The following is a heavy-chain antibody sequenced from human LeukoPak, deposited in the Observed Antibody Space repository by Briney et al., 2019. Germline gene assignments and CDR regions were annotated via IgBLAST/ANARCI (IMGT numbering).Heavy chain of an antibody. CDR2: INHSGST. Sequence: SETLSLTCAVYGGSFSGYYWSWIRQPPGKGLEWIGEINHSGSTNYNPSLKSRVTISVDTSKNQFSLKLSSVTAADTAVYYCAKDLPGGGWYIDPFDYWGQGTLVTVSS. CDR1: GGSFSGYY. J-gene: IGHJ4*02. D-gene: IGHD6-19*01. V-gene: IGHV4-34*01. CDR3: AKDLPGGGWYIDPFDY.